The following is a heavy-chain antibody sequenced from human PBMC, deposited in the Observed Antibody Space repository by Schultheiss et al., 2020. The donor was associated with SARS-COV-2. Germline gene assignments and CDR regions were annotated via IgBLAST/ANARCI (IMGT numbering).Heavy chain of an antibody. CDR3: ARVVERWLQFFDAFDI. CDR1: GFTFSSYA. V-gene: IGHV3-23*01. CDR2: ISGSGGST. D-gene: IGHD5-24*01. J-gene: IGHJ3*02. Sequence: GGSLRLSCAASGFTFSSYAMSWVRQAPGKGLEWVSAISGSGGSTYYADSVKGRFTISRENAKNSFYLQMNSLRAEDTAGYYCARVVERWLQFFDAFDIWGPGTMVTGSS.